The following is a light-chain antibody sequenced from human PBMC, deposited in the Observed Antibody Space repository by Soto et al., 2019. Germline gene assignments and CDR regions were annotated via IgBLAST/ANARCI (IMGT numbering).Light chain of an antibody. CDR1: QGIDTS. Sequence: LFTQSPSSLSASVGDRVTITCRASQGIDTSLAWYQQKPGKAPKLLIYAASNFQSGVPSRFSGSGSGTHFTLTISSLQPEDFATYYCQQLHGYPITFGQGTRLEIK. V-gene: IGKV1-9*01. CDR2: AAS. J-gene: IGKJ5*01. CDR3: QQLHGYPIT.